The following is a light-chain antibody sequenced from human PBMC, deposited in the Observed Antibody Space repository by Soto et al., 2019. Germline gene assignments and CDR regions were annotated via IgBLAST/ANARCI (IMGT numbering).Light chain of an antibody. J-gene: IGKJ2*01. V-gene: IGKV3-20*01. Sequence: EIVLTQSPGTLSLSPGERATLSCRASQTVSSSYLAWYQQKPGQAPRLLIYGASSRATGIPDGFSGSGSGAYFTLSISRLEPEDFAVYYCQQYGTSPPFTFGQGTKLEI. CDR1: QTVSSSY. CDR3: QQYGTSPPFT. CDR2: GAS.